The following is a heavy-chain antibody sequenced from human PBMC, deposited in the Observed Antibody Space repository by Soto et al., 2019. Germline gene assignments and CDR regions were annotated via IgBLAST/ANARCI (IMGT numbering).Heavy chain of an antibody. J-gene: IGHJ6*02. V-gene: IGHV4-59*01. CDR3: ARVVGQQLVRGYYYYYGMDV. CDR2: IYYIGST. CDR1: VGSISSYY. D-gene: IGHD6-13*01. Sequence: PSETLSLACTVSVGSISSYYWSWIRQPPGKGLEWIGYIYYIGSTNYNPSLKIRVTISVDTSKNQFSLKLSSVTAADTAVYYCARVVGQQLVRGYYYYYGMDVWGQGTTVTVSS.